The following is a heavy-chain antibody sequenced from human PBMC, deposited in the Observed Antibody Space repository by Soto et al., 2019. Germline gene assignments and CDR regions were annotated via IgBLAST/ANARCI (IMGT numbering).Heavy chain of an antibody. CDR2: IIPIFGTA. CDR1: GGTFSIYA. J-gene: IGHJ4*02. V-gene: IGHV1-69*01. CDR3: ASCHGGSCLARLDY. D-gene: IGHD2-15*01. Sequence: SVKVSCKASGGTFSIYAISWVRQAPGQGLEWMGGIIPIFGTANYAQKFQGRVTITADESTSTAYMELSSLRSEDTAVYYCASCHGGSCLARLDYWGQGTLVTVSS.